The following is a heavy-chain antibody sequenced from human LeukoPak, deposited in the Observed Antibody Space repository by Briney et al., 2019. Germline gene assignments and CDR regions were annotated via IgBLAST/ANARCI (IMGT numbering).Heavy chain of an antibody. J-gene: IGHJ4*02. CDR3: TRDSSMVRGVTSNYY. CDR1: GFTFGDYA. CDR2: IRSKAYGGTT. Sequence: GRSLRLSCTASGFTFGDYAMSWFRQAPGKGLEWVGFIRSKAYGGTTEYAASVKGRFTISRDDSKSIAYLQMNSLKTEDTAVYYCTRDSSMVRGVTSNYYWGQGTLVTVSS. V-gene: IGHV3-49*03. D-gene: IGHD3-10*01.